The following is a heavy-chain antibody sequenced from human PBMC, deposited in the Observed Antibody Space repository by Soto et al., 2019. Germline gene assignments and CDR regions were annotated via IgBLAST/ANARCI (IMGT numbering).Heavy chain of an antibody. D-gene: IGHD2-15*01. Sequence: QVRLVQSGAEVKRPGASVTLSCRANGYTFSIHYIHWVRQAPGQGLEWMGIINPSVGTTSYAQRFQGRVTLTRDTSTTTVFMDLSGLTSQDTATYYCARDLLHPGEPNGYCIGGACNFPPGGMDVWGQGTTVTVS. V-gene: IGHV1-46*01. J-gene: IGHJ6*02. CDR3: ARDLLHPGEPNGYCIGGACNFPPGGMDV. CDR2: INPSVGTT. CDR1: GYTFSIHY.